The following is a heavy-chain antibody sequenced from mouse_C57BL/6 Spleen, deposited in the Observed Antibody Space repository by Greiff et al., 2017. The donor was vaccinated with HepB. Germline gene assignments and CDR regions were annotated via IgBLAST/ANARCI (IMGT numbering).Heavy chain of an antibody. D-gene: IGHD2-1*01. V-gene: IGHV5-16*01. Sequence: EVKLMESEGGLVQPGSSMKLSCTASGFTFSDYYMAWVRQVPEKGLEWVANINYDGSSTYYLDSLKSRFIISRDNAKNILYLQMSSLKSEDTATYYCARSNLLWGYFDDWGQGTTLTVSS. J-gene: IGHJ2*01. CDR3: ARSNLLWGYFDD. CDR1: GFTFSDYY. CDR2: INYDGSST.